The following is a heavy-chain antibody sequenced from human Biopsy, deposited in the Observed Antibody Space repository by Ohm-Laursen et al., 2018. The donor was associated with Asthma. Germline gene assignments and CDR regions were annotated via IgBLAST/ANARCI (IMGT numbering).Heavy chain of an antibody. J-gene: IGHJ6*02. CDR3: ARRITIFGVVQKDHGMDA. CDR1: GGSMTPTSHY. D-gene: IGHD3-3*01. V-gene: IGHV4-39*01. CDR2: ISYGGKT. Sequence: PGTLSLTCTVSGGSMTPTSHYWDWIRQAPGKGLEWIGYISYGGKTSYNPPLKNRVTISRDTSKNQFSLRLTSVTAADTAAYFCARRITIFGVVQKDHGMDAWGQGTMVIVSS.